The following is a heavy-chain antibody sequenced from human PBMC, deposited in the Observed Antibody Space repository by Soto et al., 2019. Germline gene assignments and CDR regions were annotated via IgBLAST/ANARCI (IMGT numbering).Heavy chain of an antibody. V-gene: IGHV3-33*01. D-gene: IGHD3-16*01. J-gene: IGHJ4*02. CDR1: GFTFSSYG. Sequence: QVHLVESGGGVVQPGRSLRLSCAASGFTFSSYGMHCVRPAPGKGLEWVALIWSDGSNKYYADSVRGRFTVPRDNAKNTLYLQMNSLRAEDTAVYYCGGLASYVDYWGQGSLVTVSS. CDR3: GGLASYVDY. CDR2: IWSDGSNK.